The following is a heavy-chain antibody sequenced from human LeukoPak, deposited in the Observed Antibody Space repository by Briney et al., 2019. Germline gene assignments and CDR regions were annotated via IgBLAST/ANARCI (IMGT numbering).Heavy chain of an antibody. D-gene: IGHD2-15*01. CDR2: FSGSGGST. Sequence: GGSLRLSCAASEFTFSSYWMTWVRQAPGKGLEWVSTFSGSGGSTHYADSVKGRFTISRDNSKNTLYLQMNSLRAEDTAVYYRAKSGLNRFDYWGQGTLVTVSS. CDR3: AKSGLNRFDY. J-gene: IGHJ4*02. CDR1: EFTFSSYW. V-gene: IGHV3-23*01.